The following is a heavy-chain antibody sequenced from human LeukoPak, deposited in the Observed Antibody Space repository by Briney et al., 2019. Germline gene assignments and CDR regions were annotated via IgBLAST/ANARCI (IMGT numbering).Heavy chain of an antibody. V-gene: IGHV4-34*01. CDR3: ARRSNIAVASFDY. CDR1: GGSFSGYY. CDR2: INHSGST. J-gene: IGHJ4*02. Sequence: SETLSLTCAVYGGSFSGYYWSWIRQPPGKGLEWIGVINHSGSTNYNPSLKSRVTISVDTSKNQFSLKLSSVTAADTAVYYCARRSNIAVASFDYWGQGTLVTVSS. D-gene: IGHD6-19*01.